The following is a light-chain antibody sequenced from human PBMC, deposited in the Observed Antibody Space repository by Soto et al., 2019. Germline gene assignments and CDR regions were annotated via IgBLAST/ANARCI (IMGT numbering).Light chain of an antibody. CDR2: KAS. J-gene: IGKJ1*01. Sequence: DIQVTQAPSTLSASVGDRVTITCRASQSISSWLAWYQQKPGKAPKLLIYKASNLESGVPSRFTGSGSGTEFTLTIRSLKPDDFATYYCQQYNSWTFRQGPKVDIK. V-gene: IGKV1-5*03. CDR1: QSISSW. CDR3: QQYNSWT.